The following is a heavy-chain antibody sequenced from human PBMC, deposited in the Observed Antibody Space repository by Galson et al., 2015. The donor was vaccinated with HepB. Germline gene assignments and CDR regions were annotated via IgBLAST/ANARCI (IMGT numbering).Heavy chain of an antibody. D-gene: IGHD2-15*01. V-gene: IGHV3-33*01. CDR1: GFTFSSYG. CDR2: IWDDGSNK. Sequence: SLRLSCAASGFTFSSYGMHWVRQAPGKGLEWVAVIWDDGSNKYYADSVKGRFTISRDNSKNTLYLQMNSLRVEDTAVYYCARGGVGYCSGGSCRHSDYWSQGTLVTVSS. J-gene: IGHJ4*02. CDR3: ARGGVGYCSGGSCRHSDY.